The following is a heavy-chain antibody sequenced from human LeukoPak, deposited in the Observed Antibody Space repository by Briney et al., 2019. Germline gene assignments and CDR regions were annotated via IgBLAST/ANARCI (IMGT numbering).Heavy chain of an antibody. V-gene: IGHV3-23*01. CDR1: GFTFSAHH. CDR3: ARAEAAGDNRGGYYYFYMDV. CDR2: ITASGATT. J-gene: IGHJ6*03. Sequence: GGSLRLSCATSGFTFSAHHMSWVRQAPGKGLEWVSGITASGATTYYADSVKGRFTISRDSSQSTLYLQMNSLRAEDTAVYYCARAEAAGDNRGGYYYFYMDVWGKGTTVTVSS. D-gene: IGHD6-25*01.